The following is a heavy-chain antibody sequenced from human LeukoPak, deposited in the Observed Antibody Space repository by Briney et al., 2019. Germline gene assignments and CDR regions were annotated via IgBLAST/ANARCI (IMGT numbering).Heavy chain of an antibody. J-gene: IGHJ6*03. CDR2: IKQDGSEK. D-gene: IGHD2-2*01. V-gene: IGHV3-7*01. Sequence: GGSLRLSCAASGFTFSNAWMSWVRQAPGKGLEWVANIKQDGSEKYYVDSLKGRFTISRDNAKNSLYLQMNSLGAEDTAVYYCARQDIVVVPAAFYYYYYMDVWGKGTTVTVSS. CDR1: GFTFSNAW. CDR3: ARQDIVVVPAAFYYYYYMDV.